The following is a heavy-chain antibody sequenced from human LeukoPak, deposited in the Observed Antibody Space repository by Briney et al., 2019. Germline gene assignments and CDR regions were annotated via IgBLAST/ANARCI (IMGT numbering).Heavy chain of an antibody. CDR1: GYSISSGYY. Sequence: PSETLSLTCAVSGYSISSGYYGGWIRQPPGKGLEWIGSIYHGGSTYYNPSLKSRVTISVDTSKNQFSLKLSSVTAADTAVYYCARDLSPNCSGGSCYSGYFDYWGQGTLVTVSS. CDR2: IYHGGST. V-gene: IGHV4-38-2*02. D-gene: IGHD2-15*01. CDR3: ARDLSPNCSGGSCYSGYFDY. J-gene: IGHJ4*02.